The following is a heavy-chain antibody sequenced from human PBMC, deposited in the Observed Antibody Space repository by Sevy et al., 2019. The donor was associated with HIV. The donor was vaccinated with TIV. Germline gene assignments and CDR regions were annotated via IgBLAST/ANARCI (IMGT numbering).Heavy chain of an antibody. V-gene: IGHV3-48*02. Sequence: GGSLRLSCAASGFTFSSYSMNWVRQAPGKGLEWVSYISSSSSTIYYADSVKGRFTISSDNAKNSLYLQMNSLRDEDTAVYYCARVGYCSGGSCYWGPGVDYWGQGTLVTVSS. CDR3: ARVGYCSGGSCYWGPGVDY. CDR1: GFTFSSYS. D-gene: IGHD2-15*01. CDR2: ISSSSSTI. J-gene: IGHJ4*02.